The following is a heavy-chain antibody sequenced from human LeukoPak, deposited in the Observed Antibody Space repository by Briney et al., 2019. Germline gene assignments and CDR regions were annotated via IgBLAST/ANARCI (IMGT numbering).Heavy chain of an antibody. CDR2: IKQDGSEK. J-gene: IGHJ4*02. D-gene: IGHD6-19*01. CDR1: GFTFSNYW. CDR3: ARDREWLAHFDY. Sequence: GGSLRLSCAASGFTFSNYWMSWVRQAPGKGLEWVANIKQDGSEKYYVDSVKGRFTISRDNAKNSLYLQMNSLRAEDTAVYYCARDREWLAHFDYWGQGTLVTVSS. V-gene: IGHV3-7*01.